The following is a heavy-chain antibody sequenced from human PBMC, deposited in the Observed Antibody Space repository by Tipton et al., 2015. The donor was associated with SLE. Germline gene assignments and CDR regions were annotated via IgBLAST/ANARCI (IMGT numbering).Heavy chain of an antibody. V-gene: IGHV4-34*01. J-gene: IGHJ4*02. Sequence: GLVKPSETLSLTCAVYGGSFSGYYWSWIRQPPGKGLEWIGEINHSGSTNYNPSLKSRVTISVDTSKNQFSLKLSSVTAADTAVYYCATFFGAAAGLWGQGTLVTVSS. CDR2: INHSGST. CDR1: GGSFSGYY. CDR3: ATFFGAAAGL. D-gene: IGHD6-13*01.